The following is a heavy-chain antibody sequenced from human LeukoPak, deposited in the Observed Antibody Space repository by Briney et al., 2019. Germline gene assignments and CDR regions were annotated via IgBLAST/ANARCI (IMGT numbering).Heavy chain of an antibody. Sequence: SETLSLTCAVSGYSISSGYYWGWIRQPPGKGLAWIGSIYHSGSTYYNPSLKSRVTISVDTSKNQFSLKLSSVTAADTAVYYCARDDPFGELSAYGMDVWGKGTTVTVSS. CDR3: ARDDPFGELSAYGMDV. V-gene: IGHV4-38-2*02. CDR2: IYHSGST. D-gene: IGHD3-10*01. J-gene: IGHJ6*04. CDR1: GYSISSGYY.